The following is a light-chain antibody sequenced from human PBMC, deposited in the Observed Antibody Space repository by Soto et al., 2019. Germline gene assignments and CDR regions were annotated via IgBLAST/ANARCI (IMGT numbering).Light chain of an antibody. Sequence: QSALTQPASVSGSPGQSITISCTGTSSDVGGYIYVSWYQQHPGKAPKLMIYDVTSRPSGVSYRFSGSKSGNTASLTISGLQAEDEADYYCSSSTTSSSYVFGPGTKLTVL. V-gene: IGLV2-14*01. CDR1: SSDVGGYIY. J-gene: IGLJ1*01. CDR2: DVT. CDR3: SSSTTSSSYV.